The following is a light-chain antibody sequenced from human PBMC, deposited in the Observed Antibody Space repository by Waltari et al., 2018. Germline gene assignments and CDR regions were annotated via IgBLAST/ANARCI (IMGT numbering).Light chain of an antibody. J-gene: IGLJ1*01. Sequence: QSALTQPASVSGSPGQSITISCTGTSSDVGGYNYVSWYQQHPGKVPKLMIYEVTNRPSGVAERFSGSKSGNTASLTISGLQAEDEADYYCSSYRSSTTLKYVFGTGTKVTVL. V-gene: IGLV2-14*01. CDR3: SSYRSSTTLKYV. CDR1: SSDVGGYNY. CDR2: EVT.